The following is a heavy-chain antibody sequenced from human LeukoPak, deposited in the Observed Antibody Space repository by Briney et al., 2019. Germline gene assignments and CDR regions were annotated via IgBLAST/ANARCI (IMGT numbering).Heavy chain of an antibody. D-gene: IGHD2-15*01. CDR1: GFTFSSYA. V-gene: IGHV3-23*01. J-gene: IGHJ4*02. CDR2: ISGSGGST. CDR3: AKRRVAGYYFDY. Sequence: GGSLRLSCAASGFTFSSYAMSWVRQAPGKGLEWVSAISGSGGSTYYADSVKGRFTIPRDNSKNTLYLQMNSLRAEDTAVYYCAKRRVAGYYFDYWGQGTLVTVSS.